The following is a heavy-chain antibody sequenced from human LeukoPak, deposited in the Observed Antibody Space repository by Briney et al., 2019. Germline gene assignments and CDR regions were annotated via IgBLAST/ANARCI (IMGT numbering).Heavy chain of an antibody. V-gene: IGHV3-30*02. CDR1: GFTFRNYG. D-gene: IGHD4-11*01. CDR3: AKDKGNYRGFDY. J-gene: IGHJ4*02. Sequence: GGSLRLSCAASGFTFRNYGIHWVRQAPGKGLEWGAFIRDDRINKFYADSVKGRFTISGDNSKNTLYLQMDSLRAEDTAVYYCAKDKGNYRGFDYWGQGTLVTVSS. CDR2: IRDDRINK.